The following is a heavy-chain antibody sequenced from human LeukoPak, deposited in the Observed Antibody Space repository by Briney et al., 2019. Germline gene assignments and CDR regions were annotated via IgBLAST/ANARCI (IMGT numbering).Heavy chain of an antibody. CDR3: ARVKGELVLDAFDI. CDR2: INTNTGNP. J-gene: IGHJ3*02. V-gene: IGHV7-4-1*02. Sequence: ASVKVSRKASGYTFTTYAMNWVRQAPGQGLEWMGWINTNTGNPMYAQGFTGRFVFSLDTSVSTAYLQISSLKAEDTAVYYCARVKGELVLDAFDIWGQGTMVTVSS. D-gene: IGHD1-26*01. CDR1: GYTFTTYA.